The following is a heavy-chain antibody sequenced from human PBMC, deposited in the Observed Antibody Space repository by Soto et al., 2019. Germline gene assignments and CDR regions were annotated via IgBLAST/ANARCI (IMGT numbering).Heavy chain of an antibody. CDR3: AKGTYSSGSTVYFDH. D-gene: IGHD6-19*01. J-gene: IGHJ4*02. CDR1: GFTFTSYA. V-gene: IGHV3-23*01. Sequence: EVQLLESGGGLVQPGGSLRLSCAASGFTFTSYAMSWVRQAPGKGLEWVSGISGSGSSTYDGDSVKGRFTISRDNSKNTLCLQMNSLRAEDTALYYCAKGTYSSGSTVYFDHWGQGTLVTVSS. CDR2: ISGSGSST.